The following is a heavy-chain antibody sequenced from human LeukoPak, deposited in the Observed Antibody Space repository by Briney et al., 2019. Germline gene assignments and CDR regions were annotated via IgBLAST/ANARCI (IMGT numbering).Heavy chain of an antibody. CDR2: IRNKASSYTT. CDR1: GFTFSDHY. V-gene: IGHV3-72*01. CDR3: ARDSGSYYIDY. Sequence: RGSLRLSCAASGFTFSDHYMDWVRQAPGKGLEWVGRIRNKASSYTTAYAASVKGRFTLSRDDSKNSLYLQTNSLKTEDTAVYYCARDSGSYYIDYWGQGTLVTVSS. J-gene: IGHJ4*02. D-gene: IGHD1-26*01.